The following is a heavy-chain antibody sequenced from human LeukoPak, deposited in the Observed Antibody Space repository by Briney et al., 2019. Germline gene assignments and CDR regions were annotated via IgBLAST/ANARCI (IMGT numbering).Heavy chain of an antibody. J-gene: IGHJ4*02. CDR1: GFSFSSYA. CDR2: ISGSGGST. Sequence: GGSLSLSCAASGFSFSSYAMSWVRKAPGKGLEWVSAISGSGGSTYYADSVKGRFTISRDNSKNTLYLQMNSLRVEDTAIYYCAKDGNYDILTGLIYFDYWGQGTLVTVSS. V-gene: IGHV3-23*01. D-gene: IGHD3-9*01. CDR3: AKDGNYDILTGLIYFDY.